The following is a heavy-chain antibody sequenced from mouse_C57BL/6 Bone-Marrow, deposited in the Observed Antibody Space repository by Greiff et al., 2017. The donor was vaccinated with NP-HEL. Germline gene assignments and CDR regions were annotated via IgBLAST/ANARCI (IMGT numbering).Heavy chain of an antibody. Sequence: VQLQQSGAELVRPGTSVKVSCKASGYAFTNYLIEWVKQRPGQGLEWIGVINPGSGGTNYNEKFKGKATLTADKSSSTAYMQLSSLTSEDSAVYYCARSYYGNLYAMDYWGQGTSVTVSS. V-gene: IGHV1-54*01. CDR2: INPGSGGT. J-gene: IGHJ4*01. D-gene: IGHD2-10*01. CDR1: GYAFTNYL. CDR3: ARSYYGNLYAMDY.